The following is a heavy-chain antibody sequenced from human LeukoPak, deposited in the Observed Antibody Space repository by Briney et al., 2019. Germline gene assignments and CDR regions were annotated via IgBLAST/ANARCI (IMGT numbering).Heavy chain of an antibody. CDR3: AGHKTSSTPFGPPRGGYYFDP. Sequence: SETLSLTCSVSGDSVSSFHWSWIRLPPGKTLEWIGYIYSYGSTNYNPSLRSRVSISVDTPKNQLSLTLTSVTAAATAVYYCAGHKTSSTPFGPPRGGYYFDPWGRGSLVTVSS. CDR1: GDSVSSFH. D-gene: IGHD3-22*01. J-gene: IGHJ5*02. V-gene: IGHV4-59*08. CDR2: IYSYGST.